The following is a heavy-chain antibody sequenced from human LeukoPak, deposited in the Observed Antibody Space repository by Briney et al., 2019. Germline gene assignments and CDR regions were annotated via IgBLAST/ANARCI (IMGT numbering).Heavy chain of an antibody. V-gene: IGHV3-11*04. CDR3: ARDPYSGNYGDYYYYYMDV. CDR1: GFTFSDYY. Sequence: GGSLRLSCAASGFTFSDYYMSWIRQAPGKGLEWISYTSGGGSTIYYADSVKGRFTISRDNAKNSLYLQMNSLRDEDTAVYYCARDPYSGNYGDYYYYYMDVWGKGTTVTISS. D-gene: IGHD1-26*01. CDR2: TSGGGSTI. J-gene: IGHJ6*03.